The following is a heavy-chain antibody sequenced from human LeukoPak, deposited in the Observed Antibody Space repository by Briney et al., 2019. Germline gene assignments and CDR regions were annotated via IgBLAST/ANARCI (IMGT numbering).Heavy chain of an antibody. Sequence: SETLSLTCAVYGGSSSGYYWSWIRPPPGRGLEWIGEINHSGSTNYNPSLKSRVTISVDTSKNQFSLKLSSVTAADTAVYYCARVSPYYFDYWGQGTLVTVSS. CDR2: INHSGST. CDR3: ARVSPYYFDY. J-gene: IGHJ4*02. CDR1: GGSSSGYY. V-gene: IGHV4-34*01.